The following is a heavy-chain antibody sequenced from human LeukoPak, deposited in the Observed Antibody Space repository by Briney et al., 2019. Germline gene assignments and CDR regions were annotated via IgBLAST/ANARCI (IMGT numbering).Heavy chain of an antibody. CDR2: IHWDGVNT. V-gene: IGHV3-43*01. CDR3: ARDNRGSIDY. Sequence: GGSLRLSCAASGFTFDQYSFHWVRQPPGKGLEGVSLIHWDGVNTYYADSVKGRFTISRDNSENSLFLQMNSLRTEDTALYYCARDNRGSIDYWGHGTPVTVSS. CDR1: GFTFDQYS. D-gene: IGHD2-15*01. J-gene: IGHJ4*01.